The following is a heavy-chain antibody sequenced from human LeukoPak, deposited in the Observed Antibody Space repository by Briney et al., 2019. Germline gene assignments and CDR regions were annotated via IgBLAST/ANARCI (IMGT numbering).Heavy chain of an antibody. CDR1: GGSISSYY. D-gene: IGHD4-17*01. Sequence: PSETLSLTCTVSGGSISSYYWSWIRQPPGKGLEWIGYIYYSGSTNYNPSLKSRVTISVDTSKNQFSLKLSSVTAADTAVYYCASLTTVTTYWGQGNLVTVSS. J-gene: IGHJ4*02. CDR3: ASLTTVTTY. V-gene: IGHV4-59*12. CDR2: IYYSGST.